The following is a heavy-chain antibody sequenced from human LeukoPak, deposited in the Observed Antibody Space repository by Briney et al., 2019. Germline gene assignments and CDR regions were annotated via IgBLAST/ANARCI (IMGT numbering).Heavy chain of an antibody. CDR1: GGSFSGYY. Sequence: SETLSLTCAVYGGSFSGYYWSWIRQPPGKGLEWFGEINHSGSTNYNPSLKSRVTMSVDTSKNQFSLKLSSVTAADTAVYYCARSNYVWGSYRPRQSDAFDIWGQGTMVTVSS. J-gene: IGHJ3*02. D-gene: IGHD3-16*02. CDR3: ARSNYVWGSYRPRQSDAFDI. CDR2: INHSGST. V-gene: IGHV4-34*01.